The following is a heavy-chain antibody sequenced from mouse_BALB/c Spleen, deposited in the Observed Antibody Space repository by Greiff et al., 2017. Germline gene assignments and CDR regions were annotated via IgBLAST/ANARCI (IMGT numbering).Heavy chain of an antibody. D-gene: IGHD2-10*02. CDR3: AREGYGNYLYY. J-gene: IGHJ2*01. CDR1: GYTFTSYW. V-gene: IGHV1-7*01. CDR2: INPSTGYT. Sequence: VQLQQSGAELAKPGASVKMSCKASGYTFTSYWLHWVKQRPGQGLEWIGYINPSTGYTEYNQTFKDQATLTADKSSSTAYMQLSSLTSEDSAVYYCAREGYGNYLYYWGQGTTLTVAS.